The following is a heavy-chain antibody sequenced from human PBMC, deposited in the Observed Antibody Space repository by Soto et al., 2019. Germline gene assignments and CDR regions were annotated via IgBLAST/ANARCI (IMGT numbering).Heavy chain of an antibody. CDR3: AKVGFVVVPAAFNFDY. J-gene: IGHJ4*02. D-gene: IGHD2-2*01. CDR2: ISGSGGST. V-gene: IGHV3-23*01. CDR1: GFTFSSYA. Sequence: LRLSCAASGFTFSSYAMSWVRQAPGKGLEWVSAISGSGGSTYYADSVKGRFTISRDNSKNTLYLQMNSLRAEDTAVYYCAKVGFVVVPAAFNFDYWGQGTLVTVSS.